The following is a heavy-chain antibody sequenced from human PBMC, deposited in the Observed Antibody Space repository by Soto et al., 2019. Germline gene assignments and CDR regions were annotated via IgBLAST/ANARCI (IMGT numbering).Heavy chain of an antibody. CDR2: INAGNGNT. V-gene: IGHV1-3*01. Sequence: ASVKVSCKASGYTFTSYAMHWVRQAPGQRLEWMGWINAGNGNTKYSQKFQGRVTITADKSTSTAYMELSSLRSEDTAVYYCARDPPPGIVGAYDAFDYWGQGTLVTVSS. J-gene: IGHJ4*02. CDR1: GYTFTSYA. CDR3: ARDPPPGIVGAYDAFDY. D-gene: IGHD1-26*01.